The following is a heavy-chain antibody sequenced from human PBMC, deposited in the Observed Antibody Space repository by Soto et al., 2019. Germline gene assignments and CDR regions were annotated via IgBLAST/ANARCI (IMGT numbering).Heavy chain of an antibody. D-gene: IGHD3-16*01. CDR3: ARMAPRLVYYGMDV. CDR2: VYYSGST. Sequence: SETLSLTCTVSGGSVSRYYWSWIRQSPGKGLEWIGYVYYSGSTKYRPSLKSRVTISVDTSKNQFSLKVSSATAADTAVYYCARMAPRLVYYGMDVWGQGTTVTVSS. V-gene: IGHV4-59*02. J-gene: IGHJ6*02. CDR1: GGSVSRYY.